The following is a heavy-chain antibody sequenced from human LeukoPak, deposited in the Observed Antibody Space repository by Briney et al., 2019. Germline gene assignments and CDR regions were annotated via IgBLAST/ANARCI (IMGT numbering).Heavy chain of an antibody. J-gene: IGHJ5*02. CDR2: NNGDGSTT. Sequence: GGSLRLSCVASGFSFSGYWMYWVRQAPGKGLMYISRNNGDGSTTNYADVVKGRFTMSRDNVKNTLYLQMNSLRVEDTAVYYCARDPRNVGLAPWGQGTLVTVSS. CDR3: ARDPRNVGLAP. V-gene: IGHV3-74*01. D-gene: IGHD2-15*01. CDR1: GFSFSGYW.